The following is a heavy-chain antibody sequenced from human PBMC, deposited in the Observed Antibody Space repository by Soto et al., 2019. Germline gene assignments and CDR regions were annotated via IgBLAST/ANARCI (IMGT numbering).Heavy chain of an antibody. CDR1: GFSLTTSGVG. CDR2: IYWDEDK. V-gene: IGHV2-5*02. J-gene: IGHJ4*02. CDR3: AHRVLRTVFGLVTTTAIYFDF. D-gene: IGHD3-3*01. Sequence: QITLNESGPTLVKPTQTLTLTCTFSGFSLTTSGVGVGWIRQSPGKAPEWLALIYWDEDKRYSPSLKSRLTIPQDTSKNQVVLTMANLDPADTATYYCAHRVLRTVFGLVTTTAIYFDFWGQGTPVAVSS.